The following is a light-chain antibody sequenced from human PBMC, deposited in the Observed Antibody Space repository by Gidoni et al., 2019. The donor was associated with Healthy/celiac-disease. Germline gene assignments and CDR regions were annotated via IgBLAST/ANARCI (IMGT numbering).Light chain of an antibody. CDR1: SSDVGGYNY. CDR2: AVS. Sequence: QSALTQPASVSGSPGQSITISCTGTSSDVGGYNYVSWYQQHPGKAPKLMIYAVSNRPSGVSNRFSGSKSGNTASLTICGLQAEDEADYYCSSYTSSSTLWVFGGGTKLTVL. V-gene: IGLV2-14*01. J-gene: IGLJ3*02. CDR3: SSYTSSSTLWV.